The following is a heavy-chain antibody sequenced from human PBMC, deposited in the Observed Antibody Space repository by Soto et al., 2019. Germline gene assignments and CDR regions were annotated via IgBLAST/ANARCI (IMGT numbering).Heavy chain of an antibody. D-gene: IGHD3-16*01. J-gene: IGHJ3*02. V-gene: IGHV1-3*01. CDR3: AGVWESWYSHPLDAFDI. Sequence: ASVKVSCKASGYTFTSYAMHWVRQAPGQRLEWMGWINAGNGNTKYSQKFQGRVTITRDTSASTAYMELSSLRSEDTAVYYCAGVWESWYSHPLDAFDIWGHGTMVTVSS. CDR1: GYTFTSYA. CDR2: INAGNGNT.